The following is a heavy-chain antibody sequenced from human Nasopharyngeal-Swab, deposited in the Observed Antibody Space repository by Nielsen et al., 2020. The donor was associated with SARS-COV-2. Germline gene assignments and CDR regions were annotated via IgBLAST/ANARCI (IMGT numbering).Heavy chain of an antibody. V-gene: IGHV3-23*01. D-gene: IGHD4-17*01. CDR1: GFTFSSYA. CDR2: ISGSGGST. CDR3: ARDNGDYDHAFDI. Sequence: GESLKISCAASGFTFSSYAMSWVRQAPGKGLEWVSAISGSGGSTYYADSVKGRFTISRDNSKNTLYLQMNSLRAEDTAVYYCARDNGDYDHAFDIWGQGTMVTVSS. J-gene: IGHJ3*02.